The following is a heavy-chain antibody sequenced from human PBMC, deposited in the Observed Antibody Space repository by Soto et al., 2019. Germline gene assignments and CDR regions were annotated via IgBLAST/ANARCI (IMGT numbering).Heavy chain of an antibody. CDR3: ARDGVRCWELWLLQAAKAFVI. Sequence: GRALRLPCAASGFTFSSYAMHWVRQAPGKGLEWVAVISCDGSNKYYADSVKGRFTISRDNSKNTLYLQMNSLRAEDTAVYYCARDGVRCWELWLLQAAKAFVIWCQATMVSGSS. CDR2: ISCDGSNK. V-gene: IGHV3-30-3*01. J-gene: IGHJ3*02. D-gene: IGHD6-19*01. CDR1: GFTFSSYA.